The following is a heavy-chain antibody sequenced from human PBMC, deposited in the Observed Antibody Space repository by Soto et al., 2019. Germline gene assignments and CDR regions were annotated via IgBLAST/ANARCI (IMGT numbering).Heavy chain of an antibody. Sequence: QVQLVESGGGVVQPGKSLRLSCAASGFSFSRFAMHWVRQAPGKGLEWVAVISYDGKRKNYAESVKGRFSISRDTSNNTLDLQMNNLKVEDSAVYYCARDIRSASSGWWSWGQGTLVSVSS. CDR2: ISYDGKRK. CDR1: GFSFSRFA. CDR3: ARDIRSASSGWWS. D-gene: IGHD3-22*01. V-gene: IGHV3-30*04. J-gene: IGHJ4*02.